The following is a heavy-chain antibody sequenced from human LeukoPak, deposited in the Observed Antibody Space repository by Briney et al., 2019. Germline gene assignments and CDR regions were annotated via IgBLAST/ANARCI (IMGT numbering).Heavy chain of an antibody. CDR3: ATARQFSYYGLDV. CDR2: IYYSGST. J-gene: IGHJ6*02. CDR1: GGSISSYY. D-gene: IGHD5-24*01. V-gene: IGHV4-59*01. Sequence: SETLSLTCTVSGGSISSYYWSWIRQPPGKGLEWIGYIYYSGSTNYNPSLKSRVTISVDTSKNQFSLKLSSVTAADTAIYYCATARQFSYYGLDVWGQGTTVTVSS.